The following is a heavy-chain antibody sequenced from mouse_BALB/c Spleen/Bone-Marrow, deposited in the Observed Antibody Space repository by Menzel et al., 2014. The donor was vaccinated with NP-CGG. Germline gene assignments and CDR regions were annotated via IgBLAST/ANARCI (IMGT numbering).Heavy chain of an antibody. V-gene: IGHV3-1*02. D-gene: IGHD1-2*01. Sequence: EVQLVESGPALVKPSQSLSLTCTVTGYSITSGYSWHWIRQFPGNTLEWMGYIHYSGGTNYNPSLKSRISITRDTSKNQFFLQLNSVSTEDIATYYCARWNGYYAMDYWGQGTSVTVSS. J-gene: IGHJ4*01. CDR2: IHYSGGT. CDR3: ARWNGYYAMDY. CDR1: GYSITSGYS.